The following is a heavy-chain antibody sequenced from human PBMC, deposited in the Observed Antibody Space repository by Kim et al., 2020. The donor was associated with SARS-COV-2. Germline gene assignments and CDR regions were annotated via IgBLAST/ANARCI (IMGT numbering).Heavy chain of an antibody. J-gene: IGHJ4*02. CDR3: ARPSKRGSSSWYGRGGFDY. V-gene: IGHV4-34*01. CDR2: INHSGST. D-gene: IGHD6-13*01. CDR1: GGSFSGYY. Sequence: SETLSLTCAVYGGSFSGYYWSWIRQPPGKGLEWIGEINHSGSTNYNPSLKSRVTISVDTSKNQFSLKLSSVTAADTAVYYCARPSKRGSSSWYGRGGFDYWGQGTLVTVSS.